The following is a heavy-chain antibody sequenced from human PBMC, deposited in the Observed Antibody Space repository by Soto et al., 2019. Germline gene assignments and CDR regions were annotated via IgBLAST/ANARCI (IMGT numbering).Heavy chain of an antibody. V-gene: IGHV3-53*01. Sequence: EVQLVESGGGAIQPGWSLRLSCAASGFTVSSKYMTWVRQAPGKGLEWVSVIYGGGTTYYADSVKGRFTISRDNSKNTLYLQMNSLRAEDTAVYYCVQTTGWPGFDFWGQGTLVTVSS. CDR3: VQTTGWPGFDF. J-gene: IGHJ4*02. D-gene: IGHD6-19*01. CDR1: GFTVSSKY. CDR2: IYGGGTT.